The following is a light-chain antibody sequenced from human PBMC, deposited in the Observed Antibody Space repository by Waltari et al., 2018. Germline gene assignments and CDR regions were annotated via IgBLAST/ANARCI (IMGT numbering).Light chain of an antibody. Sequence: EIVLTQSPGSLSLSPGERATLSCKASQSVAKYLAWYPQKPGQAPRLLIYHTSIRATGIPDRFSGSGYGTDFSLTISRLEPEDFAVYFCQKYVNLPATFGQGTTVEV. CDR1: QSVAKY. CDR2: HTS. J-gene: IGKJ1*01. V-gene: IGKV3-20*01. CDR3: QKYVNLPAT.